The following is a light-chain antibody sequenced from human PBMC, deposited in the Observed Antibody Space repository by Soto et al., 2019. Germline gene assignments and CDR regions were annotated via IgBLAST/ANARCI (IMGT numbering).Light chain of an antibody. V-gene: IGKV1-5*03. CDR1: QSISRW. Sequence: DIPMTQSPSTLSASVGDRVTITCRASQSISRWLAWYQQKPGTAPKLLIYEASTLESGDPSRFSGSRSGTAFTLTVSSLQTDDFETYYCQQYNDSFPYTFGQGTKLEIK. CDR2: EAS. J-gene: IGKJ2*01. CDR3: QQYNDSFPYT.